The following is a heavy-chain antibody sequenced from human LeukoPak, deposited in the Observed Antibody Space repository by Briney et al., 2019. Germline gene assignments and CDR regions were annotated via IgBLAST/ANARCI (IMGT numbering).Heavy chain of an antibody. Sequence: GGSLRLSCAASGFTFSTYVMSWVRQAPGKGLEWVSAITGGSDSTYYADSVKGRFTISRDNSKNTLYLQMNSLRADDTAVYYCAKGSAKVRPYYFDYWGQGTPVTVSS. CDR3: AKGSAKVRPYYFDY. CDR1: GFTFSTYV. J-gene: IGHJ4*02. V-gene: IGHV3-23*01. CDR2: ITGGSDST. D-gene: IGHD2-15*01.